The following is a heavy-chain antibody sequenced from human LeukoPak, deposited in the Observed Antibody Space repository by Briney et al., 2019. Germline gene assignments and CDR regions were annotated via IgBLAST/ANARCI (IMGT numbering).Heavy chain of an antibody. V-gene: IGHV3-33*01. D-gene: IGHD3-3*01. CDR3: ARAPLRVDYFDY. Sequence: PGRSLRLSCAASGFTFSSYGMHWVHQAPGKGLEWVAVIWYDGSNKYYADSVKGRFTISRDNSKNTLYLQMNSLRAEDTAVYYCARAPLRVDYFDYWGQGTLVTVSS. J-gene: IGHJ4*02. CDR2: IWYDGSNK. CDR1: GFTFSSYG.